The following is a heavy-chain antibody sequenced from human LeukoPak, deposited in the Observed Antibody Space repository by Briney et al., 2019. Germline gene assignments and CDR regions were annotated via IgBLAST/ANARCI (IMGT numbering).Heavy chain of an antibody. CDR2: ISWDGGST. Sequence: PGGSLRLSCAASGFTFDDYTMHWVRHAPGKGLEWVSLISWDGGSTYYADSVKGRFTISRDNSKNSLYLQMNSLRTEDTALYYCAGVEMAHWGQGTLVTVSS. CDR1: GFTFDDYT. V-gene: IGHV3-43*01. D-gene: IGHD5-24*01. CDR3: AGVEMAH. J-gene: IGHJ4*02.